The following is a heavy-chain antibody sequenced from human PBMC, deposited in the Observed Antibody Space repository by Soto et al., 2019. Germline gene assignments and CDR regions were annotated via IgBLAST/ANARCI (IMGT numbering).Heavy chain of an antibody. Sequence: GGSLRLSCAASGSTFSSYAMSWVRQAPGKGLEWVSAISGSGGSTFYADSVKGRFTISRDNSRNTLYLQMNSLRAEDTAIYYCAKDHYGTGSYYHFDYWGQGSLVTVSS. D-gene: IGHD3-10*01. V-gene: IGHV3-23*01. CDR2: ISGSGGST. J-gene: IGHJ4*02. CDR3: AKDHYGTGSYYHFDY. CDR1: GSTFSSYA.